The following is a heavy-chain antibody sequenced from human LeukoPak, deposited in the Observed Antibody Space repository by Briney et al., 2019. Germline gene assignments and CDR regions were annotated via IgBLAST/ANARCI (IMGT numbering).Heavy chain of an antibody. Sequence: SETLSLTCAVYGGSFSGYYWSWIRQPPGKGLEWIGEINHSGSTNYNPSLKSRVTISVDTSKNQFSLKLSSVTAADTAVYYCARGNPGYSSSSTSLYNWFDPWGQGTLVTVSS. CDR2: INHSGST. D-gene: IGHD6-13*01. CDR3: ARGNPGYSSSSTSLYNWFDP. V-gene: IGHV4-34*01. CDR1: GGSFSGYY. J-gene: IGHJ5*02.